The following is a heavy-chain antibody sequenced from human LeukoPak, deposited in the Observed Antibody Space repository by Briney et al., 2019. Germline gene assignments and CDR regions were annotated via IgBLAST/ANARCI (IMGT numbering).Heavy chain of an antibody. CDR2: ISAYNGNT. CDR1: GYTFTSYG. J-gene: IGHJ6*02. D-gene: IGHD2-15*01. Sequence: ASVKVSCKASGYTFTSYGISWVRQAPGQGLEWMGWISAYNGNTNYAQKLQGRVTMTTDTSTSTAYMELRSLRPDDTAVYYCAREGAGYCSGGSCWDGMDVWGQGTTVTVSS. V-gene: IGHV1-18*01. CDR3: AREGAGYCSGGSCWDGMDV.